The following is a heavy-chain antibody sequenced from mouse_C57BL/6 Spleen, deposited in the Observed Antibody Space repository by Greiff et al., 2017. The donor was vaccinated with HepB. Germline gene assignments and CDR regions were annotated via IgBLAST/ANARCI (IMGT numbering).Heavy chain of an antibody. CDR2: IDPETGGT. CDR3: TREAYYYGSSYRYFDV. D-gene: IGHD1-1*01. CDR1: GYTFTDYE. J-gene: IGHJ1*03. Sequence: QVQLQQSGAELVRPGASVTLSCKASGYTFTDYEMHWVKQTPVHGLEWIGAIDPETGGTAYNQKFKGKAILTADKSSSTAYMELRSLTSEDSAVYYCTREAYYYGSSYRYFDVWGTGTTVTVSP. V-gene: IGHV1-15*01.